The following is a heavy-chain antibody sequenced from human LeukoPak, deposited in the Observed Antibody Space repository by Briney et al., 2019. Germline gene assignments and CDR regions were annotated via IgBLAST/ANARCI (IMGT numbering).Heavy chain of an antibody. Sequence: ASVKVSCKASGFTFTSYYMHWVRQAPGQGLEWMGIINPSGSYTSYAQKFQGRVTMTRDTSTSTVYMEMSSLRSEDTAVYYCAREPASAGNVDYWGQGTLVTVSS. V-gene: IGHV1-46*01. D-gene: IGHD6-13*01. CDR1: GFTFTSYY. J-gene: IGHJ4*02. CDR2: INPSGSYT. CDR3: AREPASAGNVDY.